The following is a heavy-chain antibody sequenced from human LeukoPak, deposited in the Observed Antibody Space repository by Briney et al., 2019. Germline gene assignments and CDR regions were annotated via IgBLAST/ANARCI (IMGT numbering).Heavy chain of an antibody. Sequence: SETLSLTCTVSGGSVSSGSYYWSWIRQPPGKGLEWIGYIYYSGSTNYNPSLKSRVTISVDTSKNQFSLKLSSVTAADTAVYYCARTQGVAGVWYYFDYWGQGTLVTVSS. V-gene: IGHV4-61*01. J-gene: IGHJ4*02. CDR1: GGSVSSGSYY. D-gene: IGHD6-19*01. CDR2: IYYSGST. CDR3: ARTQGVAGVWYYFDY.